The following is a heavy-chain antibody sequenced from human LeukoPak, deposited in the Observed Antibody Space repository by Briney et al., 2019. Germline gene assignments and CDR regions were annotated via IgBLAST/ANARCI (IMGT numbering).Heavy chain of an antibody. CDR3: AKVGPGGYYYYMDV. Sequence: GGSLRLSCAASGFTFDDYAMHWVRQAPGKGLEWVSLISWDGGSTYYADSVKGRFTISRDNSKNSLYLQMNSLRAEDTALYYCAKVGPGGYYYYMDVWGKGTTVTVSS. CDR1: GFTFDDYA. D-gene: IGHD1-14*01. V-gene: IGHV3-43D*03. J-gene: IGHJ6*03. CDR2: ISWDGGST.